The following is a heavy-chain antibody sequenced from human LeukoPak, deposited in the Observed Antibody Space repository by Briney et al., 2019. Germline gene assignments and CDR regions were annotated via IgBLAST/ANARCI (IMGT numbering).Heavy chain of an antibody. CDR3: ARAIVDTAMEHNWFDP. Sequence: PSETLSLTCTVSGGSISSYYWSWIRQPPGKGLEWIGYIYYSGSTNYNPSPKSRVTISVDTSKNQFSLKLSSVTAADTAVYYCARAIVDTAMEHNWFDPWGQGTLVTVSP. D-gene: IGHD5-18*01. CDR1: GGSISSYY. J-gene: IGHJ5*02. CDR2: IYYSGST. V-gene: IGHV4-59*01.